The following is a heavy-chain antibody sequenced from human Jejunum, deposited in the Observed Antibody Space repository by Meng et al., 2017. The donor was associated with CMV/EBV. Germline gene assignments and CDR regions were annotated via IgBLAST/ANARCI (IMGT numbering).Heavy chain of an antibody. J-gene: IGHJ4*02. V-gene: IGHV3-72*01. CDR1: FSDHY. Sequence: FSDHYMDWVPHPPRSRLDWVALPSAQAHPSTTSSASSLPRRFTISRDDSKNSLYLQMNNLKVDDTAVYYCSTRPESCTSNPCSGLDWGQGTLVTVSS. D-gene: IGHD2-2*01. CDR2: PSAQAHPSTT. CDR3: STRPESCTSNPCSGLD.